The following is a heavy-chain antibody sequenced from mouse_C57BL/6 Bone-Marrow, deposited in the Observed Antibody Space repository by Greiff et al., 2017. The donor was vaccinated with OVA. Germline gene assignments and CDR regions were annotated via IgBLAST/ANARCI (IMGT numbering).Heavy chain of an antibody. Sequence: QVQLQQSGAELARPGASVKLSCKASGYTFTSYGISWVKQRTGQGLEWIGEIYPRSGNTYYNEKFKGKATLTADKSSSTAYMELRSLTSEDSAVYSCARLDDAYLGYWGQGTTLTVSS. CDR1: GYTFTSYG. D-gene: IGHD4-1*01. CDR3: ARLDDAYLGY. CDR2: IYPRSGNT. V-gene: IGHV1-81*01. J-gene: IGHJ2*01.